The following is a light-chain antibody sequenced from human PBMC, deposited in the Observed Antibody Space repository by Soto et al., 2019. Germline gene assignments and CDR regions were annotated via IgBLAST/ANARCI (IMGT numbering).Light chain of an antibody. CDR3: QQSSNWHS. J-gene: IGKJ4*01. Sequence: EIVLTQSPATLSLSPGERATLSCRASQSVSSYLAWYQQKPGQAPRLLIYDASNRATGIPARFSGSGSGTDFTLTSSSLDAEDFAFYYCQQSSNWHSFGRGTKVEIK. V-gene: IGKV3-11*01. CDR1: QSVSSY. CDR2: DAS.